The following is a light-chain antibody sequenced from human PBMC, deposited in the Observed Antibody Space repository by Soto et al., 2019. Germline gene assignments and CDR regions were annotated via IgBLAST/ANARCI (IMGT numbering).Light chain of an antibody. CDR1: QSIDGW. V-gene: IGKV1-5*03. CDR2: KAS. Sequence: DIPMTQSPSTLSASVGDRVTITCRASQSIDGWLAWYQQKPGTAPKLLVYKASSLESGVPSRFSGSGSGTEFTLTIRSLQPDDFATYYCQQYYTYSTFGQGTKVETK. J-gene: IGKJ1*01. CDR3: QQYYTYST.